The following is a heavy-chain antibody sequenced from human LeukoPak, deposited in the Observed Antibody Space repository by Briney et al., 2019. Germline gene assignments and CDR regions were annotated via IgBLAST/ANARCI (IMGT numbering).Heavy chain of an antibody. V-gene: IGHV3-23*01. D-gene: IGHD3-9*01. CDR1: GFTFSSYA. Sequence: GGSLRRSCAASGFTFSSYAMSWVRQAPGKGLEWVSAISGSGGSTYYADSVKGRFTISRDNSKNTLYLQMNSLRAEDTAVYYCAKGPADYDILTGYWVDYWGQGTLVTVSS. CDR2: ISGSGGST. J-gene: IGHJ4*02. CDR3: AKGPADYDILTGYWVDY.